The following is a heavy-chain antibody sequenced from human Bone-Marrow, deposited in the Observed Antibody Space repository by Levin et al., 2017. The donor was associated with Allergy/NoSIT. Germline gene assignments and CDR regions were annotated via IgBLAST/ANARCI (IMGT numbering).Heavy chain of an antibody. D-gene: IGHD2-15*01. CDR2: INNDGSAT. Sequence: PGGSLRLSCAASGFTFSGYWMHWVRQVPGKGLVWLSHINNDGSATNYADSVKGRFTISRDNAKNPVYLQRNNLRDEDTAVYYCGRDLSGRSDFWGQGTLVTVSS. CDR1: GFTFSGYW. CDR3: GRDLSGRSDF. V-gene: IGHV3-74*01. J-gene: IGHJ4*02.